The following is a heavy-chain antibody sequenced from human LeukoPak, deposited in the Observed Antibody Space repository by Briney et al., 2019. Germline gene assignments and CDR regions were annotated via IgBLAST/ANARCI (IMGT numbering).Heavy chain of an antibody. V-gene: IGHV3-23*01. CDR3: AKTEDSSGWYFDY. CDR2: ISGSGGST. CDR1: GFTFSSYA. Sequence: GGSLRLSCAASGFTFSSYAMSRVRQAPGKGLEWVSAISGSGGSTYYADSVKGRFTISRDNSKNTLYLQMNSLRAEDTAVYYCAKTEDSSGWYFDYWGQGTLVTVSS. D-gene: IGHD6-19*01. J-gene: IGHJ4*02.